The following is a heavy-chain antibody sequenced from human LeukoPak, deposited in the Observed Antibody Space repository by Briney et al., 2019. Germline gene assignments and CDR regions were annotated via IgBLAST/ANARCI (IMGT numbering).Heavy chain of an antibody. CDR1: GFTFDNYA. CDR3: AKAYSSGWNR. D-gene: IGHD6-19*01. CDR2: ISWNSGSI. Sequence: DRSLRLSCAASGFTFDNYAMHWVRQAPGKGLEWVSGISWNSGSIGYADSVKGRFTISRDNAKNSLYLQMNSLRAEDTALYYCAKAYSSGWNRWGQGTLVTVSS. J-gene: IGHJ5*02. V-gene: IGHV3-9*01.